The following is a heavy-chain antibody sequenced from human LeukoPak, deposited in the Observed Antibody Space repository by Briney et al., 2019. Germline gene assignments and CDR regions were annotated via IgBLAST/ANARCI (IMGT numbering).Heavy chain of an antibody. D-gene: IGHD3-10*01. CDR3: ASVLWFGGIFFDY. V-gene: IGHV3-11*01. CDR2: ISSSGTMI. Sequence: GGSLRLSCAASGITFSDYYMTWIRQAPGKGLEWVSYISSSGTMINYADSVKGRFTISRDNAKNSLYLQMNSLRVEDAAVYYCASVLWFGGIFFDYWGQGTLVTVSS. J-gene: IGHJ4*02. CDR1: GITFSDYY.